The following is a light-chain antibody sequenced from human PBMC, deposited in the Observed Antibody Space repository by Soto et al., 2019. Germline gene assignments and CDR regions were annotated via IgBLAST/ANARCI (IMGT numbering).Light chain of an antibody. CDR3: QQYNNGET. CDR1: QSVSSN. CDR2: GAS. V-gene: IGKV3-15*01. J-gene: IGKJ1*01. Sequence: EIVLTQSSGTVPLSPVESATLSCRASQSVSSNLAWYQQKPGQAPRLLIYGASTRATGIPARFSGRWSGTEFTFTISSLQSEDFAVYYCQQYNNGETFGQGTKVEIK.